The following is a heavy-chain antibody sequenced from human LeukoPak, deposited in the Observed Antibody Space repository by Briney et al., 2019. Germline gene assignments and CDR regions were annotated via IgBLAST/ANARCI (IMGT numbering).Heavy chain of an antibody. D-gene: IGHD4-11*01. J-gene: IGHJ5*02. CDR2: IIPIFGIT. CDR1: GGTFISNA. Sequence: ASVKVSCKASGGTFISNAITWVRQAPGQGLEWMGRIIPIFGITDYAQKFQGRVTITADKSTCTAYMEFSSLRSEDTAVYYCASGRMTTETTYCFDPWGQGTLITVSS. V-gene: IGHV1-69*04. CDR3: ASGRMTTETTYCFDP.